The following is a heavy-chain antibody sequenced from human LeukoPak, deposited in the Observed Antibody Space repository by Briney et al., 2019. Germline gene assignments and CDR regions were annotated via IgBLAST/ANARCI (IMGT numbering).Heavy chain of an antibody. CDR2: IKQDGSEK. CDR3: ARSPKDYYGSESYIDY. J-gene: IGHJ4*02. V-gene: IGHV3-7*01. Sequence: GGSLRLSCAASGFTFSSYWMSWVRQAPGKGLEWVANIKQDGSEKYYVDSVKGRFTISRDNAKNSLYLQMNSLRAEDTAVYFCARSPKDYYGSESYIDYWGQGTLVTVSS. CDR1: GFTFSSYW. D-gene: IGHD3-10*01.